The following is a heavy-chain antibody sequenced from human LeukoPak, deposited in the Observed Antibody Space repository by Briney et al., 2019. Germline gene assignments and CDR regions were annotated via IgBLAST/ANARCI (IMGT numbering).Heavy chain of an antibody. CDR1: GGSISSSGYY. D-gene: IGHD3-10*02. V-gene: IGHV4-39*01. J-gene: IGHJ3*02. CDR2: FFYTGST. CDR3: ASHYVPAPYDAFDI. Sequence: PSETLSLTCTVSGGSISSSGYYWGWLRQPPGKGLEWIGSFFYTGSTYYSPSLKSRATVSRDTSKNQFPLNLFSVTAADTAVYYCASHYVPAPYDAFDIWGQGTMVTVSS.